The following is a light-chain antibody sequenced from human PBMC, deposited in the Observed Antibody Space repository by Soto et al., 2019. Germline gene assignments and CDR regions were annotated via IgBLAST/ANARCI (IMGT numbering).Light chain of an antibody. CDR3: SSYTSSSTPVV. Sequence: QSVLTQPASVSGSPGQSITISCTGTSSDVGGYNYVSWYQPHPGKAPKLMIYEVSNRPSGVSNRFSGSKSGNTASLTISGLQAEDEADYYCSSYTSSSTPVVFGGGTKVTVL. J-gene: IGLJ2*01. CDR1: SSDVGGYNY. V-gene: IGLV2-14*01. CDR2: EVS.